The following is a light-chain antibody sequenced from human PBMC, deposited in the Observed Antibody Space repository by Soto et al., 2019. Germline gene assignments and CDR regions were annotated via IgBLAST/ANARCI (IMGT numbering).Light chain of an antibody. J-gene: IGLJ1*01. CDR1: SSDVGVYNY. Sequence: QSALTQPASVSGSRGQSITISCTGTSSDVGVYNYVSWYQQHPGKAPKLMIYEVSNRPSGVSNRFSGSKSGNTASLTISGLQAEDEADSYCSSYTSSSTYVFGTGTKLTVL. CDR3: SSYTSSSTYV. V-gene: IGLV2-14*01. CDR2: EVS.